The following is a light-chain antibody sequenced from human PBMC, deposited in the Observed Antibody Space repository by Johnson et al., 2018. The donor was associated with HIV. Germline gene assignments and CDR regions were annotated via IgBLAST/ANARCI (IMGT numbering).Light chain of an antibody. CDR2: ENN. J-gene: IGLJ1*01. Sequence: QSVLTQPPSVSAAPGQKVTISCSGSSSNIGSNFVSWYQQLPGTAPKVLIYENNKRPSGIPDRFSGSKSGTSATLGITGLQTGAEADYYCGTWDNSLTTGGVFGTGTKVTVL. V-gene: IGLV1-51*02. CDR1: SSNIGSNF. CDR3: GTWDNSLTTGGV.